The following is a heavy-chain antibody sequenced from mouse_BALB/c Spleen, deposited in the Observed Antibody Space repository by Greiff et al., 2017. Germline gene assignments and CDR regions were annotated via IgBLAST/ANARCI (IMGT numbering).Heavy chain of an antibody. V-gene: IGHV1-37*01. CDR2: INPYNGDT. CDR1: GYSFTGYF. D-gene: IGHD2-14*01. CDR3: GRNRYDGYYYAMDY. Sequence: VQLQQSGPELVKPGASVKISCKASGYSFTGYFMNWVKQSHGKSLEWIGRINPYNGDTFYNQKFTGKATLTVDESSSTAHMELLSLTSEDSAVYYCGRNRYDGYYYAMDYWGQGTSVTVSS. J-gene: IGHJ4*01.